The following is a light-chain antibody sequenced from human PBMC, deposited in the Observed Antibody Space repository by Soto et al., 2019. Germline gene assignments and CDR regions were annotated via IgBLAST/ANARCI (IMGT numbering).Light chain of an antibody. J-gene: IGLJ1*01. CDR2: GNS. Sequence: QSALTQPPSVSGAPGQRVTIFCTGSSSNIGAGYDVHWYQQLPGTAPKLLMYGNSNRPSGVPDRVSGSKSGTSASLAITGLQAEDEADYYCQSYDSSLSGYVFGTGTKVTVL. CDR3: QSYDSSLSGYV. CDR1: SSNIGAGYD. V-gene: IGLV1-40*01.